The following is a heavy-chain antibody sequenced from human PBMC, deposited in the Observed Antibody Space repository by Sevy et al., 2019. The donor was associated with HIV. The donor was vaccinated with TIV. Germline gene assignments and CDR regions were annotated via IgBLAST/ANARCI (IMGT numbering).Heavy chain of an antibody. CDR2: INQDGGGK. CDR1: GFTLSTTW. J-gene: IGHJ4*01. D-gene: IGHD3-3*01. V-gene: IGHV3-7*01. CDR3: TTSFGVIAGDDFDY. Sequence: GGSLRLSCAASGFTLSTTWMTWVRQAPGKGLEWVANINQDGGGKYYVDSVKGRFTISRDNTKNSLYLQMRSLRVEDTAVYYCTTSFGVIAGDDFDYWGQGTLVTVSS.